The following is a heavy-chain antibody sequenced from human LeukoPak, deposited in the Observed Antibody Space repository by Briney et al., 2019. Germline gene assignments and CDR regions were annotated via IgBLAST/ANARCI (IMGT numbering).Heavy chain of an antibody. CDR1: GFTFNRFY. J-gene: IGHJ4*02. CDR3: VKDRLDWFSDY. D-gene: IGHD3-9*01. V-gene: IGHV3-64D*06. Sequence: GGSLRLSCSASGFTFNRFYLHWVRQAPGKGLEFVSHISSNGATTYYADSVKGRFTISRDNSKNTLYLQMSSLRADDTAVYYCVKDRLDWFSDYWGQGTLVTVSS. CDR2: ISSNGATT.